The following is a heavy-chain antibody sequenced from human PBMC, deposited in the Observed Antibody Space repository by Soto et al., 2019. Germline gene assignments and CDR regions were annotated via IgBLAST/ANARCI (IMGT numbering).Heavy chain of an antibody. Sequence: QVQLVQSGAEVKKPGSSVKVSCKASGGTFSSYAISWVRQAPGQGLEWMGRIIPILGIANYAQKFQGRVTITADKPTSTDCMELSSLGYEDTAVYYCAATQYCSSTSCDDDAFDIWGKGTMVTVSS. J-gene: IGHJ3*02. CDR3: AATQYCSSTSCDDDAFDI. D-gene: IGHD2-2*01. CDR2: IIPILGIA. V-gene: IGHV1-69*02. CDR1: GGTFSSYA.